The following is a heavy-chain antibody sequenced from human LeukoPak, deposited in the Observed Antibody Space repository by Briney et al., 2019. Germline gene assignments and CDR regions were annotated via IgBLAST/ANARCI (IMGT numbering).Heavy chain of an antibody. V-gene: IGHV3-53*01. CDR2: IYSGGST. CDR1: GFTVSSNY. D-gene: IGHD3-22*01. CDR3: ARGLHYYDSSGYYSGGYYFDY. J-gene: IGHJ4*02. Sequence: GGSLRLSCAASGFTVSSNYMSWVRQAPGKGLEWVSVIYSGGSTYYTDSVKGRFTISRDNSKNTLYLQMNSLRAEDTAVYYCARGLHYYDSSGYYSGGYYFDYWGQGTLVTVSS.